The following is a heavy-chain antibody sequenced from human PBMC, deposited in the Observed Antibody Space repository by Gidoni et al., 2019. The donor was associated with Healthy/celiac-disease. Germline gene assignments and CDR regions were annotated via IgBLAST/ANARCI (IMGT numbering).Heavy chain of an antibody. Sequence: QVQLVESGGGVVQPGRSLRLSCAASEFTFSTYGMHWVRQAPGKGLEWVAVIWYDGSNTNYADSVKGRFTISRDNSKNTLYLQMNSLRVEDTAVYYCARVAQQVGYLADSWGQGTLVTVSS. CDR3: ARVAQQVGYLADS. CDR2: IWYDGSNT. CDR1: EFTFSTYG. V-gene: IGHV3-33*01. D-gene: IGHD6-6*01. J-gene: IGHJ4*02.